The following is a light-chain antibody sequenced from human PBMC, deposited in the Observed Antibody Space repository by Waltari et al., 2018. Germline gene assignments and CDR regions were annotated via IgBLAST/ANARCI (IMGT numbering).Light chain of an antibody. J-gene: IGLJ3*02. CDR1: SGHSSNI. V-gene: IGLV4-69*01. Sequence: QLVLTQSPSASASLGASVKLTCTLSSGHSSNIIAWHQQQPEKGPRYLMKVNSDGSHSKGDEIPDRFSGSSSGAERYLTISSLQPEDEADYYCQTGGHGTWVFGGGTKLTVL. CDR3: QTGGHGTWV. CDR2: VNSDGSH.